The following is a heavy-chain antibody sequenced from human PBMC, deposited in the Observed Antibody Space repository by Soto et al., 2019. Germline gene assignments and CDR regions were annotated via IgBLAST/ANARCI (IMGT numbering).Heavy chain of an antibody. CDR1: GYSLVSHW. CDR2: IYPGDSDT. CDR3: AKTDGYEVEY. J-gene: IGHJ4*02. D-gene: IGHD5-18*01. V-gene: IGHV5-51*01. Sequence: PEESLKISCNGSGYSLVSHWIAWVRQMPGKGLEWMGSIYPGDSDTTYSPSIQGQVTISADKSSTTVYLQWNTLKASDTAMYYCAKTDGYEVEYWGQGTQVTVSS.